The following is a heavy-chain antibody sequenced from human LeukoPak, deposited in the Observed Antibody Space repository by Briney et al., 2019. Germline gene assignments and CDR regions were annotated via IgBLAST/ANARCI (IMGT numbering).Heavy chain of an antibody. CDR1: GFTFSSYW. J-gene: IGHJ4*02. V-gene: IGHV3-7*01. D-gene: IGHD6-13*01. Sequence: GGSLRLSCAASGFTFSSYWMSWVRQAPGKGLEWVANIKQDGSEKYYVDSVKGRFTISRDNAKNSLYLQMNSLRAEDTAVYYCARDPYSSSWYHFDYWGQGTLVTVSS. CDR2: IKQDGSEK. CDR3: ARDPYSSSWYHFDY.